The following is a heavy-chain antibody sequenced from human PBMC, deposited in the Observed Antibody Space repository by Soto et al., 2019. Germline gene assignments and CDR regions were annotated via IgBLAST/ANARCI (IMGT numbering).Heavy chain of an antibody. CDR1: GYTFTSYG. CDR3: AREYCSRTSCYGGDY. Sequence: ASVKVSCKASGYTFTSYGISWVRQAPGQGPEWMGWISAYNDNANYAQKLQGRVTMTTDTSTSTAYMELRSLRSDDTAVYYCAREYCSRTSCYGGDYCGQGTLVTVSS. CDR2: ISAYNDNA. D-gene: IGHD2-2*01. J-gene: IGHJ4*02. V-gene: IGHV1-18*01.